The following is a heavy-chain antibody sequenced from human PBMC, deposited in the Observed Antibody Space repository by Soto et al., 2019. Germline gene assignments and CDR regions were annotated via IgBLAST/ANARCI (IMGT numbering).Heavy chain of an antibody. J-gene: IGHJ4*02. CDR1: GGSISTVDYW. CDR3: ARGPSGDKVDS. D-gene: IGHD7-27*01. V-gene: IGHV4-30-4*01. Sequence: QVQLQESGPGLVKPSQTLSLTCTVSGGSISTVDYWWSWIRQSPDMGLEWIGHIYDGGRTYNNPSLESXXTXLXXTSKSQLSLTLSSVSAADTAVYYCARGPSGDKVDSWGQGTLVTVSS. CDR2: IYDGGRT.